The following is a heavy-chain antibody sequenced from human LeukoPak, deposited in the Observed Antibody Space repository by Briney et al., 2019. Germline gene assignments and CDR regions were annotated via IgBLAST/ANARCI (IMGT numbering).Heavy chain of an antibody. CDR3: AKDSACSGGSCYSDY. J-gene: IGHJ4*02. CDR1: GYTFTGHY. CDR2: INPNSGGT. D-gene: IGHD2-15*01. V-gene: IGHV1-2*02. Sequence: ASVKVSCKASGYTFTGHYMHWVRQAPGQGLEWMGWINPNSGGTNYAQKFQGRVTMTRDTSISTAYMELSRLRSDDTAVYYCAKDSACSGGSCYSDYWGQGTLVTVSS.